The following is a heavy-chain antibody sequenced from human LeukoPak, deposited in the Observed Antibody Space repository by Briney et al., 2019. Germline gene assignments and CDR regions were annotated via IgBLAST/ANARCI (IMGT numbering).Heavy chain of an antibody. V-gene: IGHV3-53*01. CDR3: ARVPGSFGAFDI. CDR2: IYAGGST. Sequence: PGGSLRLSCAVSGFRVTNDYMNWVRQAPGKGLEWVSIIYAGGSTYYADSVKGRFTISRDNSKNTLYLQMNSLRAEDTAVYYCARVPGSFGAFDIWGQGTMVTVSS. D-gene: IGHD3-10*01. CDR1: GFRVTNDY. J-gene: IGHJ3*02.